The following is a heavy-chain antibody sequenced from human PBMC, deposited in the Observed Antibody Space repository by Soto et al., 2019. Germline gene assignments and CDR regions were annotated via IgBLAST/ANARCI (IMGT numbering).Heavy chain of an antibody. D-gene: IGHD3-3*01. CDR1: GGTFSSYA. J-gene: IGHJ3*02. V-gene: IGHV1-69*06. Sequence: SVKVSCKASGGTFSSYAISWVRQAPGQGLEWMGGIIPIFGTANYAQKFQGRVTISADKSTNTAFLQWRSLKASDTAMYYCARPDYTQDVWYHTYDIWGQGTMVTVSS. CDR3: ARPDYTQDVWYHTYDI. CDR2: IIPIFGTA.